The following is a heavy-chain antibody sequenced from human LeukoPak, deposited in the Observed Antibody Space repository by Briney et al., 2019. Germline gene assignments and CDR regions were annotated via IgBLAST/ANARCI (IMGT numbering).Heavy chain of an antibody. V-gene: IGHV3-74*01. CDR2: ISNDGSTT. J-gene: IGHJ4*02. CDR1: GFTFSNYW. CDR3: ARERGFSYFDY. Sequence: GGSLRLSCAASGFTFSNYWIHWVRQAPGKGLVWVSRISNDGSTTAYADSVKGRFTLSRDNAKSTLYLQMNSLRAEDTALYYCARERGFSYFDYWGPGTLVTVSS.